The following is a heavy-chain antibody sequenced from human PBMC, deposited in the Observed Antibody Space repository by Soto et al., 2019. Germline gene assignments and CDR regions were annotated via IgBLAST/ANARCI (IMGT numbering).Heavy chain of an antibody. V-gene: IGHV3-11*06. D-gene: IGHD1-1*01. CDR3: VKSGDNYNALDY. CDR1: GFTLSDHY. J-gene: IGHJ4*02. CDR2: SCTRGSLT. Sequence: GGSLRLSCTASGFTLSDHYMRCLRQAPGKGLEWIGCSCTRGSLTRYADCVKRRFSISRDNAKNSLYLQINSLRGDDTAIYYCVKSGDNYNALDYWGQGTLVTVSS.